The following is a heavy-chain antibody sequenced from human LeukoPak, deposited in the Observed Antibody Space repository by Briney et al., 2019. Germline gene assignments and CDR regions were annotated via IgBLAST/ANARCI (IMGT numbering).Heavy chain of an antibody. D-gene: IGHD3-16*02. Sequence: SETLSLTCAVYGGSFSGYYWSWIRQPPGKGLEWIGEINHSGGTNYNPSLKSRVTMSVDTSKNQFSLKLSSVTAADTAVYYCARSNYVWGSYRPRQSDAFDIWGQGTMVTVSS. CDR1: GGSFSGYY. J-gene: IGHJ3*02. CDR3: ARSNYVWGSYRPRQSDAFDI. CDR2: INHSGGT. V-gene: IGHV4-34*01.